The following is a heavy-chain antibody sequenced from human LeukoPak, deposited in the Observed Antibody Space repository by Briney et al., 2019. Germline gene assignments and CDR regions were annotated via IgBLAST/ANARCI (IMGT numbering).Heavy chain of an antibody. Sequence: ASVKVSCKASGYTFTGYYMHWVRQAPGQGLEWMGWINPNSGGTNYAQKFQGWVTMTRGTSISTAYMELSRPRSDDTAVYYCARDRAGTGAFDIWGQGTMVTVSS. CDR2: INPNSGGT. CDR1: GYTFTGYY. CDR3: ARDRAGTGAFDI. J-gene: IGHJ3*02. V-gene: IGHV1-2*04. D-gene: IGHD1/OR15-1a*01.